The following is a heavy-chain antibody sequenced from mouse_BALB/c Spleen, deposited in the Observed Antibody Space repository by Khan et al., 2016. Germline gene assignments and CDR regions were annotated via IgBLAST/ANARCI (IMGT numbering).Heavy chain of an antibody. D-gene: IGHD2-1*01. CDR2: IDPANGNT. CDR3: ARGGNYVELGN. CDR1: GFNIKDTY. V-gene: IGHV14-3*02. J-gene: IGHJ3*01. Sequence: VRLQQSGAELVKPGASVKLSCTASGFNIKDTYMHWATQRPEQGLEWIGRIDPANGNTKNDPKFQGKATITADTSSNTVYLHLSSLTSEDTAVYYWARGGNYVELGNWGQGTLVTVSA.